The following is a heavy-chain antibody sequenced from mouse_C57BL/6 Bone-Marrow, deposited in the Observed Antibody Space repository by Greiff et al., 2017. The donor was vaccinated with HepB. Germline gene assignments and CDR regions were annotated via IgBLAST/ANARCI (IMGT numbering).Heavy chain of an antibody. Sequence: EVKVVESGPGLAKPSQTLSLTCSVTGYSITSDYWNWIRKFPGNKLEYMGYISYSGSTYYNPSLKSRISITRDTSKNQYYLQLNSVTTEDTATYYCARSDGPYYYAMDYWGQGTSVTVSS. CDR1: GYSITSDY. CDR3: ARSDGPYYYAMDY. V-gene: IGHV3-8*01. D-gene: IGHD2-3*01. CDR2: ISYSGST. J-gene: IGHJ4*01.